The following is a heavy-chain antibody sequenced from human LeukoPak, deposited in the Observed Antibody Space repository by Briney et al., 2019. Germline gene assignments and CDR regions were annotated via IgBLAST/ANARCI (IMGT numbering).Heavy chain of an antibody. CDR3: ARHEGGYSGYDTDAFDI. CDR1: GGSISSYY. J-gene: IGHJ3*02. Sequence: SETLSLTCTVSGGSISSYYWTWIRQPPRKGLEWIGNIYYSGSTRYNPSLKSRVTISLDTSKNHFSLKLSSVTGADTAVYYCARHEGGYSGYDTDAFDIWGQGTMVTVSS. D-gene: IGHD5-12*01. CDR2: IYYSGST. V-gene: IGHV4-59*08.